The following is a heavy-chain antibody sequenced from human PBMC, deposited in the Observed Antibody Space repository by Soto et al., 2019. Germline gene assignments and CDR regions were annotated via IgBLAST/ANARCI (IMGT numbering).Heavy chain of an antibody. CDR2: ISGYNGDT. V-gene: IGHV1-18*01. CDR3: AKNGQPPYYYYGLDV. D-gene: IGHD2-8*01. CDR1: GYTFSNYA. J-gene: IGHJ6*02. Sequence: ASVKVSCKTSGYTFSNYAIQWVRQAPGQGLEWMGWISGYNGDTNYAQKFQGRVSMTIDTSTTTAYMELRSLTSDDTAVYYCAKNGQPPYYYYGLDVWGQGTKVTSP.